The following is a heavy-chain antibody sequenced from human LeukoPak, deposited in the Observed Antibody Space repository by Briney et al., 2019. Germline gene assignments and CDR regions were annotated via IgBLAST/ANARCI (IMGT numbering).Heavy chain of an antibody. Sequence: GGSLRLSCAASGFTVSSNYMSWVRQAPGKGLEWVSVIYSDGRTYYADSVKARFTISRDNSENMLYLQMNSLRAEDTAVYYCARVTFNYYGSGDAFDMWGQGTMVTVSS. CDR3: ARVTFNYYGSGDAFDM. CDR1: GFTVSSNY. V-gene: IGHV3-66*01. D-gene: IGHD3-10*01. J-gene: IGHJ3*02. CDR2: IYSDGRT.